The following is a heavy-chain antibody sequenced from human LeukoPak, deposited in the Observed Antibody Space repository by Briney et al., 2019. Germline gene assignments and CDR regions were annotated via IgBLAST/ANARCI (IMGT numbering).Heavy chain of an antibody. J-gene: IGHJ4*02. CDR2: ISSSGSTI. V-gene: IGHV3-48*03. D-gene: IGHD3-22*01. CDR3: AREGYYYDSSGYYETPDY. Sequence: GGSLRLSCAASGFTFSSYEMNWVRQAPGKGLEWVSYISSSGSTIYYADSVKGRFTISRDNAKNSLYLQMNSLRAEDTAVYYCAREGYYYDSSGYYETPDYWGQGTLVTVSS. CDR1: GFTFSSYE.